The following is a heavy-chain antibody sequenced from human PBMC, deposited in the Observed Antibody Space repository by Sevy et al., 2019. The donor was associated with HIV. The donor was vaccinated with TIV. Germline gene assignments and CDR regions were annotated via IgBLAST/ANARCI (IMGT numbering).Heavy chain of an antibody. D-gene: IGHD5-12*01. CDR1: YGSIIGYH. V-gene: IGHV4-59*01. J-gene: IGHJ5*02. CDR3: ARAPPVRSGDDSLNWFDP. CDR2: ISYTGDT. Sequence: SETLSLTCTVSYGSIIGYHWSWIRQPPGKTLEYVGYISYTGDTNSNPSLNSRVTMSVNTSKNQFSLKVTSVTAAATAEYYCARAPPVRSGDDSLNWFDPWGQGTLVTVSS.